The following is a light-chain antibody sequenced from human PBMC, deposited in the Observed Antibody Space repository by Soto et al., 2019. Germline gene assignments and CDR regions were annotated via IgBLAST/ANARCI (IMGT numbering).Light chain of an antibody. Sequence: DIQMTQSPSSLSASVGDRVTITCRASQKLDNYLNWYQQKPGKAPNLLIYAASRLQSGVPSRFAGSGSGTHFTLTITSLQPEDVGTYFCQQSVSTPIYSFGQGTKVEMK. CDR2: AAS. J-gene: IGKJ2*03. V-gene: IGKV1-39*01. CDR1: QKLDNY. CDR3: QQSVSTPIYS.